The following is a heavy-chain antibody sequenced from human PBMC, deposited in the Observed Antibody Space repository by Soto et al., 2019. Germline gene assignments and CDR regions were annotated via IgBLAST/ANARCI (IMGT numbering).Heavy chain of an antibody. CDR3: GGGLYNGNRRGYFDL. Sequence: ASVKVSCKASGYTFTSYDINWVRQATGQGLEWMGWMNPNSGNTGYAQKFQGRVTMTRNTSISTAYMELSSLRSEDTAVYYVGGGLYNGNRRGYFDLWGRGTLVTVSS. CDR2: MNPNSGNT. CDR1: GYTFTSYD. J-gene: IGHJ2*01. D-gene: IGHD1-26*01. V-gene: IGHV1-8*01.